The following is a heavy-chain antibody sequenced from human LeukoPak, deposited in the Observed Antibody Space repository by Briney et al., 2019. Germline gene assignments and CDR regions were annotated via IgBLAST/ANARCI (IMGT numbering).Heavy chain of an antibody. J-gene: IGHJ4*02. Sequence: GGSLSLSCAASGFNFGGFPIHLVRQAPGKGLEWVALISYDGHEQYYADSVKGRFTISRDNFKNTLYLEMNSLRDEDTAMYYCATVNVPATSYWGQGTLVTVSS. CDR3: ATVNVPATSY. CDR1: GFNFGGFP. D-gene: IGHD2-15*01. V-gene: IGHV3-30-3*01. CDR2: ISYDGHEQ.